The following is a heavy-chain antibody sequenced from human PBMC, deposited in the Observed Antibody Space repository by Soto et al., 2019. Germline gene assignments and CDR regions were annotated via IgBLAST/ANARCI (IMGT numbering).Heavy chain of an antibody. CDR1: GFIFSGYA. D-gene: IGHD3-10*01. J-gene: IGHJ4*02. Sequence: QVQLVESGGGVVQTGTSLRLSCEVSGFIFSGYAMYWVRQAPGKGLEWVALISFDGSEGNKKYYADFVKGRFTIYRDYSKSTLYLEMNDLRPDDTAMYFCARGGGFGETADHWGQGTLVTVSS. CDR2: ISFDGSEGNKK. V-gene: IGHV3-30*04. CDR3: ARGGGFGETADH.